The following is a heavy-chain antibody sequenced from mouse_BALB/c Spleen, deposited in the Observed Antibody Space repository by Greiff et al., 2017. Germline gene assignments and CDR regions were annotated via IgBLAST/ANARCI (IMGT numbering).Heavy chain of an antibody. Sequence: VQLQQPGAELVKPGASVKLSCKASGYTFTSYWMHWVKQRPGQGLEWIGEINPSNGRTNYNEKFKSKATLTVDKSSSTAYMQLSSLTSEDSAVYYCARKGGLYYYGSSSPFDYWGQGTTLTVSS. CDR2: INPSNGRT. CDR3: ARKGGLYYYGSSSPFDY. D-gene: IGHD1-1*01. J-gene: IGHJ2*01. V-gene: IGHV1S81*02. CDR1: GYTFTSYW.